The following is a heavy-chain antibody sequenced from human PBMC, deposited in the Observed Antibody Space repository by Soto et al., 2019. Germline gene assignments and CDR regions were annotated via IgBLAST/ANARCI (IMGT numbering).Heavy chain of an antibody. Sequence: SETLSLTCTVSGGSISSYYWSWIRQPPGKGLEWIGYIYYSGSTNYNPSLKSRVTISVDTSKNQFSLKLSSVTAADTAVYYCARDLISNFGVVISYGMDVWGQGTKGTVSS. V-gene: IGHV4-59*01. CDR2: IYYSGST. D-gene: IGHD3-3*01. CDR1: GGSISSYY. CDR3: ARDLISNFGVVISYGMDV. J-gene: IGHJ6*02.